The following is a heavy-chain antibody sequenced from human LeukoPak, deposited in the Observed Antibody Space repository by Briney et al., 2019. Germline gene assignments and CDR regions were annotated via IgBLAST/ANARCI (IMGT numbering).Heavy chain of an antibody. CDR3: ARRGNPGTYFDY. D-gene: IGHD6-13*01. CDR1: GFSVSRSF. V-gene: IGHV3-66*04. J-gene: IGHJ4*02. CDR2: IYSGGDT. Sequence: GGSLRLSCAASGFSVSRSFLSWVRLAPGKGLEWVSIIYSGGDTYYADSLKGRSTISRDNSKNTLYLQISTLRVEDTAVYYCARRGNPGTYFDYWGQGTLVAVSS.